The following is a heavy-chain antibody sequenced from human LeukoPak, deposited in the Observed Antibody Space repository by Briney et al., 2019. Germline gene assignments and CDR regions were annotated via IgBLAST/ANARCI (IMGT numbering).Heavy chain of an antibody. D-gene: IGHD3-22*01. CDR3: AKRGVVIRVILVGFHKEAYYFDS. CDR1: GITLSNYG. V-gene: IGHV3-23*01. J-gene: IGHJ4*02. CDR2: ISGSGGGA. Sequence: GGSLRLSCAVAGITLSNYGMSWVRQAPGKGLEWVAGISGSGGGANYADSVKGRFTISRDNPRNTLYLQMNSLRAEDTAVYFCAKRGVVIRVILVGFHKEAYYFDSWGRGALVTVSS.